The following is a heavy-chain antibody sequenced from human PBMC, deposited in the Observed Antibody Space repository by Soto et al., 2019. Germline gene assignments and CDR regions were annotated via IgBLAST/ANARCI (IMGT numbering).Heavy chain of an antibody. CDR2: IYHSGST. J-gene: IGHJ6*02. Sequence: QLQLQESGSGLVKPSQTLSLTCAVSGGSISSGGYSWSWIRQPPGKGLEWIGYIYHSGSTYYNPSRKGRVTISVDRAKNQFSLKLSSVTAADTAVYYCARGVGRDHDYGGNSGPTHYYYGMDVWGQGTTVTVSS. V-gene: IGHV4-30-2*01. D-gene: IGHD4-17*01. CDR3: ARGVGRDHDYGGNSGPTHYYYGMDV. CDR1: GGSISSGGYS.